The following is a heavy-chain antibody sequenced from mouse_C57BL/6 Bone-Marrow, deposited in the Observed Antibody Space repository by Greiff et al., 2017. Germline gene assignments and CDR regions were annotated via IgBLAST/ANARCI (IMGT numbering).Heavy chain of an antibody. Sequence: LQESGPELARPWASVKISCQAFYTFSRRVHFAIKDTNYWMQWVKQRPGQGLEWIGAIYPGNGDTSYNQKFKGKATLTADKSSSTAYMQLSSLTSEDSAVYYCACKGFIYYDYDDWYFDVWGTGTTVTVSS. D-gene: IGHD2-4*01. CDR2: GQGLEWIG. CDR1: YTFSRRVH. CDR3: SEDSAVYYCACKGFIYYDYDDWYFDV. J-gene: IGHJ1*03. V-gene: IGHV1-87*01.